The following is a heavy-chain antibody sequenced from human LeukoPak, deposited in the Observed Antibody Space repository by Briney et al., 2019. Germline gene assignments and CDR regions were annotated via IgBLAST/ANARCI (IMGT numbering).Heavy chain of an antibody. Sequence: GGSLRLSCVGSTFTLSSHWMSWVRQAPGQGPEWVANIKPDGSEKTYVESVKGRFTISRDNTKNSVYLQMNSLRVEDTAVYHCATGGHYHGDWGQGTLVTVSS. CDR1: TFTLSSHW. D-gene: IGHD1-1*01. J-gene: IGHJ4*02. CDR2: IKPDGSEK. CDR3: ATGGHYHGD. V-gene: IGHV3-7*05.